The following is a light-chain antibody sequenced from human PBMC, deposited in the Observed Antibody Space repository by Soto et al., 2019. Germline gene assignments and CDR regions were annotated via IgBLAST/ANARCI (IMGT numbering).Light chain of an antibody. Sequence: QSALTQPPSASGSPGQSVTISCTGTSSDIGTHGYVSWYQQNPGKAPKLMLDEVNQRPSGVPDRFSGYKSGNTASLTVSGLQAEDEANYYCSSYAGGNNWVFGGGTKVTVL. CDR2: EVN. CDR3: SSYAGGNNWV. V-gene: IGLV2-8*01. CDR1: SSDIGTHGY. J-gene: IGLJ3*02.